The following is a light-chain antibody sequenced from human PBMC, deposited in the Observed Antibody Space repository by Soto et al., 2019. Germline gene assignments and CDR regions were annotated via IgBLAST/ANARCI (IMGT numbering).Light chain of an antibody. CDR3: QQSYSTPLT. V-gene: IGKV1-8*01. CDR2: TAS. Sequence: AIRMTQSPSSLSASTGDRVTITFRASQDISSHLAWYQQKPGKAPKLLIYTASNLESGVPSRFSGSGSGTDFTLTISSLQPEDFATYYCQQSYSTPLTFGGGTKVDIK. J-gene: IGKJ4*01. CDR1: QDISSH.